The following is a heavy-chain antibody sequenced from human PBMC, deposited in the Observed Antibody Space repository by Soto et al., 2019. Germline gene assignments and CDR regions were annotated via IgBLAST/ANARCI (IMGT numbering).Heavy chain of an antibody. J-gene: IGHJ5*02. CDR2: ISSSSSTI. D-gene: IGHD2-15*01. Sequence: PGGSLRLSSAASGFTFSSYSMNWVRQAPGKGLEWVSYISSSSSTIYYADSVKGRFTISRDNAKNSLYLQMNSLRDEDTAVYYCARDLGYCSGGSCYEGGWFDPWGQGTLVTVSS. V-gene: IGHV3-48*02. CDR3: ARDLGYCSGGSCYEGGWFDP. CDR1: GFTFSSYS.